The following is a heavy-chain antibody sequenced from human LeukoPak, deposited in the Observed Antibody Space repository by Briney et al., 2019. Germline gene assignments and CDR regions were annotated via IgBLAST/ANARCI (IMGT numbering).Heavy chain of an antibody. J-gene: IGHJ4*02. Sequence: MSGGSLRLSCAASGFTSSSSWMTWVRQAPGKGLEWVGLIKSKTAGGTTEYAAPVKDRFTISRDDSKNTLYLQMNSLKTEDTAVYYCTTWTSHWGQGTLVTVSS. CDR3: TTWTSH. V-gene: IGHV3-15*01. CDR1: GFTSSSSW. CDR2: IKSKTAGGTT. D-gene: IGHD3/OR15-3a*01.